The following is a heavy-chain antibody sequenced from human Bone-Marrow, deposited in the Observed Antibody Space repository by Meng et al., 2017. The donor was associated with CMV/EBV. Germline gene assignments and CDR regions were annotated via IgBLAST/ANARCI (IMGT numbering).Heavy chain of an antibody. D-gene: IGHD4-23*01. J-gene: IGHJ4*02. CDR3: ARDLSNVPDSTVVIVPFDY. Sequence: GGSLRLSCAASGFTFSSYSMNWVRQAPGKGLEWVSSISSSSSYIYYADSVKGRFTISRDNAKNSLYLQMNSLRAEDTAVYYCARDLSNVPDSTVVIVPFDYWGQGTLVTVSS. CDR2: ISSSSSYI. V-gene: IGHV3-21*03. CDR1: GFTFSSYS.